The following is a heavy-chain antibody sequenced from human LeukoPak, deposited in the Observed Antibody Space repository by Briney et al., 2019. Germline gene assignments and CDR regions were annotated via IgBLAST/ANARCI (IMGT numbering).Heavy chain of an antibody. CDR1: GGSISPYY. CDR2: IYYSGGT. D-gene: IGHD2-21*01. Sequence: TSETRSLTCTVSGGSISPYYWSWIRQPPGKGLEWIGSIYYSGGTYYNPSLKSRVTISVDTSKDQFSLRVRSVTAADTAMYYCARGLSVSGDCSYYAMDVWGQGTTVTVSS. J-gene: IGHJ6*02. CDR3: ARGLSVSGDCSYYAMDV. V-gene: IGHV4-39*01.